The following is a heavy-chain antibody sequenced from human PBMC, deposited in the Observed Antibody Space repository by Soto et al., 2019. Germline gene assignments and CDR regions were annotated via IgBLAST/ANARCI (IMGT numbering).Heavy chain of an antibody. J-gene: IGHJ4*02. V-gene: IGHV3-30-3*01. CDR2: ISYDGSNK. Sequence: QVQLVESGGGVVQPGRSLRLSCAASGFTFSSYAMHWVRQAPGKGLEWVAVISYDGSNKYYADSVKGRFTISRDNSKNARYLQMNSQRAEDTAVYYCARETRGGYSYVAAGWVDYWGQGTLVTVSS. CDR3: ARETRGGYSYVAAGWVDY. D-gene: IGHD5-18*01. CDR1: GFTFSSYA.